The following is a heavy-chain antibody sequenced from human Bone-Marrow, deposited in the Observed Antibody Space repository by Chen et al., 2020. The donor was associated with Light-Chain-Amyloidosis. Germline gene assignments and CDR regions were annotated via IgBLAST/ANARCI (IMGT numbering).Heavy chain of an antibody. Sequence: EVQLEQSGPEVKKPGESLKISCKGSGYTFPNYWIGWVRQMPGKGLEWMGVIYPDDSDARYRPSFEGQVTILADKSITTAYLQWRSLKASDTAMYYCARRRDGYNFDYWGQGTLVTVSS. V-gene: IGHV5-51*01. D-gene: IGHD5-12*01. CDR1: GYTFPNYW. CDR2: IYPDDSDA. CDR3: ARRRDGYNFDY. J-gene: IGHJ4*02.